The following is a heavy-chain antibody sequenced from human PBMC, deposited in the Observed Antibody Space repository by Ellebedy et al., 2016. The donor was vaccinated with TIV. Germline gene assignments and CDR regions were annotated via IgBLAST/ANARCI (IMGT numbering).Heavy chain of an antibody. CDR2: INHSGST. J-gene: IGHJ4*02. CDR1: GGSFSTYY. Sequence: SETLSLTCAVYGGSFSTYYWSWIRQPPGKGLEWIGEINHSGSTNYNPSLKSRLTISVDTSKNQFSLRLSSVTAADSAVYYCARIGLSSGFYSLFDFWGQGSLVTVSS. CDR3: ARIGLSSGFYSLFDF. D-gene: IGHD3-22*01. V-gene: IGHV4-34*01.